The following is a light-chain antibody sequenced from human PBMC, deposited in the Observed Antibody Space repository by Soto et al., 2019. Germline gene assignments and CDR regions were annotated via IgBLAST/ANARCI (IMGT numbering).Light chain of an antibody. J-gene: IGLJ1*01. Sequence: QSVLTQPPSVSGAPGQRVTISCTGSSSNIGAGYDVHWYQQLPGTAPKLLIYGNSNRPSGVPDRFSGSKSGTSASLAITGLQAEDEADYYCQSYDSSLSGRRVXGTGTKVTVL. CDR1: SSNIGAGYD. CDR3: QSYDSSLSGRRV. CDR2: GNS. V-gene: IGLV1-40*01.